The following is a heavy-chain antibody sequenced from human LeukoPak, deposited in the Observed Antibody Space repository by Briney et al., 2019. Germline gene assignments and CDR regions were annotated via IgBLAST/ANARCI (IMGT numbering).Heavy chain of an antibody. CDR3: AKERDGYNYGLDY. V-gene: IGHV3-33*06. D-gene: IGHD5-24*01. Sequence: HPGRSLRLSCAASGFTFSSYGMPWVRQAPGKGLEWVAVIWYDGSNKYYADSVKGRFTISRDNSKNTLYLQMNSLRAEDMAVYYCAKERDGYNYGLDYWGQGTLVTVS. CDR1: GFTFSSYG. CDR2: IWYDGSNK. J-gene: IGHJ4*02.